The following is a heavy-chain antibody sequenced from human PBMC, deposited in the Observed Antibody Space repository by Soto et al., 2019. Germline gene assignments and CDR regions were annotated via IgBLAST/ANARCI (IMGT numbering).Heavy chain of an antibody. J-gene: IGHJ6*02. CDR3: AEAVVAVGYYYYYGMDV. D-gene: IGHD6-19*01. CDR2: IIPIFGTA. V-gene: IGHV1-69*13. Sequence: ASVKVSCKASGGTFSSYAISWVRQAPGQGLEWMGGIIPIFGTANYAQKFQGRVTITADESTSTAYMELSSLRSEDTAVYYCAEAVVAVGYYYYYGMDVWGQGTTVTVSS. CDR1: GGTFSSYA.